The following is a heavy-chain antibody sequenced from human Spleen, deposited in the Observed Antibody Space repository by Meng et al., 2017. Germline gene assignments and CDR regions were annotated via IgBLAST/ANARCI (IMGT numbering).Heavy chain of an antibody. Sequence: GGSLRLSCAASGFTSRTYAMHWVRQAPGKGLEWVAIISSDATNKYYADSVKGRFTISRDTSKNTLYLQLSSLRPEDTAVYYCAREVVVTSTVSYGLDVWGQGTTVTVSS. D-gene: IGHD2-15*01. CDR2: ISSDATNK. J-gene: IGHJ6*02. CDR1: GFTSRTYA. V-gene: IGHV3-30*15. CDR3: AREVVVTSTVSYGLDV.